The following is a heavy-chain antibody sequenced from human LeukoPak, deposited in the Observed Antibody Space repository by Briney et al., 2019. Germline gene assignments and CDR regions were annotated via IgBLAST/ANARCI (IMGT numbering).Heavy chain of an antibody. CDR2: IYSGGST. Sequence: PGGSLRLSCAASGFTFSDYYMSWVRQAPGKGLEWVSVIYSGGSTYYADSVKGRFTISRDNSKNTLYLQMNSLRAEDTAVYYCARDVGGYSSPEYMDVWGKGTTVTVSS. CDR1: GFTFSDYY. D-gene: IGHD5-18*01. V-gene: IGHV3-53*01. CDR3: ARDVGGYSSPEYMDV. J-gene: IGHJ6*03.